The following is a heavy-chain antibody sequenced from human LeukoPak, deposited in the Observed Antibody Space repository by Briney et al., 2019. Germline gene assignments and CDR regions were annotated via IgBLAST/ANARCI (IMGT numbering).Heavy chain of an antibody. CDR2: IYNSETI. V-gene: IGHV4-59*01. Sequence: SETLSLTCTVSGGSINSYYWSWIQQPPGKGLEWIGYIYNSETINYNPSLTSRVTISLDTSKNQVSLKPTSVTAADTAVYYCVRVGGASSILSAFDIWGQGTMVTVSS. CDR3: VRVGGASSILSAFDI. J-gene: IGHJ3*02. CDR1: GGSINSYY. D-gene: IGHD6-6*01.